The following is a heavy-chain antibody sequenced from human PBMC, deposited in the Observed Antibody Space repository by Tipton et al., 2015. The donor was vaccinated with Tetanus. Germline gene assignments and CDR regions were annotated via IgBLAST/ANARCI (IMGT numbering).Heavy chain of an antibody. Sequence: TLSLTCTVSGDSLRTGDRNWSWIRQPPGKEPEWVGYVYHSGATNYHPSLKSRLAISADTSKNQFSLNLRSVITADTAVYYCARANNDYPKKGPFDYWGQGILVIVSS. CDR3: ARANNDYPKKGPFDY. J-gene: IGHJ4*02. D-gene: IGHD5-12*01. V-gene: IGHV4-61*08. CDR2: VYHSGAT. CDR1: GDSLRTGDRN.